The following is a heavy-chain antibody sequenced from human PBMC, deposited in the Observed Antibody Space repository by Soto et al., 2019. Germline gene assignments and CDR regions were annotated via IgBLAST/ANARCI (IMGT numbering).Heavy chain of an antibody. CDR2: IRSKAYGGTT. CDR3: TRFGYSSSYYYYGMDV. CDR1: GFTFGDYA. D-gene: IGHD6-6*01. Sequence: GGSLRLSCTASGFTFGDYAMSWVRQAPGKGLEWVGFIRSKAYGGTTEYAASVKGRFTISRDDSKSIAYLQMNSLKTEDTAVYYCTRFGYSSSYYYYGMDVWGQGTTVTVSS. J-gene: IGHJ6*02. V-gene: IGHV3-49*04.